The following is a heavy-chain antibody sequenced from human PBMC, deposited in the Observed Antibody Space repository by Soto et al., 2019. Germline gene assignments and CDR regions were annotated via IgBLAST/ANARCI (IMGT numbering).Heavy chain of an antibody. D-gene: IGHD5-12*01. CDR2: IYYSGST. CDR1: GGSISSYY. V-gene: IGHV4-59*01. J-gene: IGHJ3*02. CDR3: ARDSRVEMAPDAFHI. Sequence: SETLSLTCTVSGGSISSYYWSWIRQPPGKGLEWIGYIYYSGSTNYNPSLTSRVTISVDTSKNQFSLKLSSVTAADTAVYYCARDSRVEMAPDAFHIWGQGTMVTVSS.